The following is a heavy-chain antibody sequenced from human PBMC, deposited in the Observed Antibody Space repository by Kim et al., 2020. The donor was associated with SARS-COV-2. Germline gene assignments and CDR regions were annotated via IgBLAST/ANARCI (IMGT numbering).Heavy chain of an antibody. CDR1: GGSFSGYY. CDR3: ARGSVVGAENDYYYYGMDV. D-gene: IGHD1-26*01. J-gene: IGHJ6*02. Sequence: SETLSLTCAVYGGSFSGYYWSWIRQPPGKGLEWIGEINHSGSTNYNPSLKSRVTISVDTSENQFSLKLSSVTAADTAVYYCARGSVVGAENDYYYYGMDVWGQGTTVTVSS. V-gene: IGHV4-34*01. CDR2: INHSGST.